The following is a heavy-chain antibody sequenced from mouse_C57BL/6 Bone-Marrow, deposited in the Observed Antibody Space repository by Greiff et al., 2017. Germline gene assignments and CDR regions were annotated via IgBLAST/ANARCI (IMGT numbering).Heavy chain of an antibody. CDR2: SRNKANDYTT. J-gene: IGHJ1*03. CDR3: ARDGAYYSNYFDV. V-gene: IGHV7-1*01. D-gene: IGHD2-5*01. CDR1: GFTFSDFY. Sequence: EVKVVESGGGLVQSGRSLRLSCATSGFTFSDFYMEWVRQAPGKGLEWIAASRNKANDYTTEYSASVKGRFIVSRDTSQSILYLQMHALRAEDTAIYYCARDGAYYSNYFDVWGTGTTVTVSS.